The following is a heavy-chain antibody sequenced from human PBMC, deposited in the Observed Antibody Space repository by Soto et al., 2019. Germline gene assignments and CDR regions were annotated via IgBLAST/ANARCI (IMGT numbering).Heavy chain of an antibody. CDR1: GFRFSGYS. Sequence: PVGSLRLSCAASGFRFSGYSMHWVRQAPGKGLDWVAAIQHDASNIYYADSVKGRFTISRDNSKNTLYLQMNDLTTEDMAVYHCVRVGWGYSFGNGLDDWGQGTTVTVSS. CDR2: IQHDASNI. J-gene: IGHJ6*01. CDR3: VRVGWGYSFGNGLDD. D-gene: IGHD5-18*01. V-gene: IGHV3-30-3*01.